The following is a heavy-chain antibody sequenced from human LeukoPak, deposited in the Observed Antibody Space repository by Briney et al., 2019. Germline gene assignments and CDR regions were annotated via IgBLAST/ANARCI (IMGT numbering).Heavy chain of an antibody. V-gene: IGHV4-59*08. CDR2: IYNSGSA. CDR3: ARRGHRVPTTTGAFDI. CDR1: GGSISTNS. Sequence: SETLSLTCTVSGGSISTNSWSWIRQPPGKGLEWIGHIYNSGSANYNPSLKSRVTISVDTSKNQFSLRLSSVTAADTAVYYCARRGHRVPTTTGAFDIWGQGTMVTVSS. J-gene: IGHJ3*02. D-gene: IGHD1-14*01.